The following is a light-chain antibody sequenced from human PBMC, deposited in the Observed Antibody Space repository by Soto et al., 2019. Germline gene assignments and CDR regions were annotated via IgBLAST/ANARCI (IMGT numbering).Light chain of an antibody. CDR1: QSVSGN. CDR3: KQYNNWPPVIP. V-gene: IGKV3-15*01. CDR2: CAS. J-gene: IGKJ5*01. Sequence: MKSAGTLSLYGGGRAIRSCRAIQSVSGNLAWYQQKPGQAPRLLIYCASTRATGIPARFSGSGSGTEFTLTISSLQSEDFAVYYCKQYNNWPPVIPFSEVTRLEIK.